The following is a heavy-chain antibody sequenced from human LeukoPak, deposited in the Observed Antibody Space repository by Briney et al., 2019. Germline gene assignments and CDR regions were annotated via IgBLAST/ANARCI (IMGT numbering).Heavy chain of an antibody. D-gene: IGHD2-21*02. CDR2: ISVSGAGT. J-gene: IGHJ6*03. CDR3: AKVDPASVTGGVFYYYYYYMDV. CDR1: GFTFTNHV. V-gene: IGHV3-23*01. Sequence: GGSLRLSCAASGFTFTNHVITWVRQAPGKGLEWVSGISVSGAGTFYAESVKGRFTISRDNSKTTLSLQMNSLRAEDTAIYYCAKVDPASVTGGVFYYYYYYMDVWGKGTTVTVSS.